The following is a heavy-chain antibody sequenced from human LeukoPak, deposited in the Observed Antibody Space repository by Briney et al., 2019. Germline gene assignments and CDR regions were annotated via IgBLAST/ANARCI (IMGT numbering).Heavy chain of an antibody. CDR2: ISSSGSAI. J-gene: IGHJ4*02. D-gene: IGHD5-18*01. V-gene: IGHV3-11*01. CDR1: GFTFSDYY. Sequence: GSLRLSCAASGFTFSDYYMSWIRQAPGKGLEWVSYISSSGSAIYYADSVKGRFTISRDNAKNSLYLQMSSLRVEDTAVYYCVRDPRGITALVDYFDYWGQGTLVTVSS. CDR3: VRDPRGITALVDYFDY.